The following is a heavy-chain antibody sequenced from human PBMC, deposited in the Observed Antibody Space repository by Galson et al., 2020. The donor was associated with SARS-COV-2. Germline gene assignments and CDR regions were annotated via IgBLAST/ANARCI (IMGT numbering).Heavy chain of an antibody. CDR3: ATTATVTTTSWFDP. CDR2: FDPEDGET. CDR1: GYTLTELS. D-gene: IGHD4-17*01. Sequence: ASVKVSCKVSGYTLTELSMHWVRQAPGKGLEWMGGFDPEDGETIYAQKFQGRVTMTEDTSTDTAYMELSSLRSEDTAVYYCATTATVTTTSWFDPWGQGTRVTVSS. V-gene: IGHV1-24*01. J-gene: IGHJ5*02.